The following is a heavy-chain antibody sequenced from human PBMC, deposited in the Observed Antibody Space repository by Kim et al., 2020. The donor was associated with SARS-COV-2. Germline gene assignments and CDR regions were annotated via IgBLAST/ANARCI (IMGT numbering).Heavy chain of an antibody. CDR3: ARDLTGEDDY. D-gene: IGHD7-27*01. J-gene: IGHJ4*02. CDR2: ST. Sequence: STYYTPALKSRVTISVDTSKNQFSLKLSSVTAADTAVYYCARDLTGEDDYWGQGTLVTVSS. V-gene: IGHV4-31*02.